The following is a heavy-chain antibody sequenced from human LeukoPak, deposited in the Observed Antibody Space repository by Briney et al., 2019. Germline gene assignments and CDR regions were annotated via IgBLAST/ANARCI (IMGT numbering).Heavy chain of an antibody. V-gene: IGHV1-18*01. CDR1: GYTFTSYG. D-gene: IGHD2-2*01. CDR2: ISAYNGNT. J-gene: IGHJ6*03. Sequence: ASVKVSCKASGYTFTSYGISWVRQAPGQGLEWMGWISAYNGNTNYAQKLQGRVTMTRNTSISTAYMELSSLRSEDTAVYYCARGPFDCSSTSCYEGRYYYYYMDVWGKGTTVTVSS. CDR3: ARGPFDCSSTSCYEGRYYYYYMDV.